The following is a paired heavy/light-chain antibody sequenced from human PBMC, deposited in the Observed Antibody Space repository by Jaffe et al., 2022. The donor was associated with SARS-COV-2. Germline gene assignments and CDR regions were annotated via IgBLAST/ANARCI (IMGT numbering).Heavy chain of an antibody. CDR1: GYTFSNHA. CDR2: INTNTGIP. V-gene: IGHV7-4-1*02. CDR3: TRDPILDY. Sequence: QVQLVQSGSELKKPGASVKVSCKASGYTFSNHALNWVRQAPGQGLEWMGCINTNTGIPTYAQGFTGRFVFSFDTSVSTAYLQISSLKADDTAVYYCTRDPILDYWGQGTLVTVSS. J-gene: IGHJ4*02.
Light chain of an antibody. V-gene: IGLV3-19*01. CDR3: NSRDSSGNRLVV. CDR2: DKN. Sequence: SSELTQDPAVSVALGQTVRITCQGDSLRIYYASWYQQKSGQAPVLVMYDKNNRPSGIPDRFSGSISESTASLTITGAQAEDEADYYCNSRDSSGNRLVVFGGGTKLTVL. J-gene: IGLJ2*01. CDR1: SLRIYY.